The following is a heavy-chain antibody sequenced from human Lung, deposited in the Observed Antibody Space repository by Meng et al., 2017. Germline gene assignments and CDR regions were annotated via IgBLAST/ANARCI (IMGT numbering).Heavy chain of an antibody. Sequence: VQLVECGAGGKKPGSSVNVSCKASGGTFSSYAISWVRQAPGQGLEWMGRIIPILGIANYAQKFQGRVTITADKSTSTAYMELSSLRSEDTAVYYCASNDYGDYADAFDIWGQGTMVTVSS. D-gene: IGHD4-17*01. CDR1: GGTFSSYA. V-gene: IGHV1-69*09. CDR3: ASNDYGDYADAFDI. CDR2: IIPILGIA. J-gene: IGHJ3*02.